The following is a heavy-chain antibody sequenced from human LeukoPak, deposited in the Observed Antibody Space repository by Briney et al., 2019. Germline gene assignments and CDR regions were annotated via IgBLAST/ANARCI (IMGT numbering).Heavy chain of an antibody. CDR2: INPSNGGT. D-gene: IGHD1-26*01. CDR3: ARLRELRGDY. J-gene: IGHJ4*02. V-gene: IGHV1-2*02. Sequence: GASVKVSCKASGYSFIAYFIHWVRQAPGQGPEWMGWINPSNGGTKYAQNFQGRVTVTWDTSTSTVYMELSSLRSEDTAVHYCARLRELRGDYWGQGTLVTVSS. CDR1: GYSFIAYF.